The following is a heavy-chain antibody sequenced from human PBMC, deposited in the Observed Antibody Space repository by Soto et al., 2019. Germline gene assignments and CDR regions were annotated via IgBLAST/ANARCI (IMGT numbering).Heavy chain of an antibody. V-gene: IGHV1-18*01. D-gene: IGHD6-19*01. CDR1: GYSFTNYG. CDR3: ARDRGVAPPVAGNTHYYYYMDV. CDR2: ISAYNGDT. J-gene: IGHJ6*03. Sequence: QDQLVQSGGEVKKPGASVKVSCKASGYSFTNYGITWVRQAPGQGLEWMGWISAYNGDTNYAQKLQGRVTMTTDASTSTAYLELRSLRSDDTALYYCARDRGVAPPVAGNTHYYYYMDVWGKGTTVTVSS.